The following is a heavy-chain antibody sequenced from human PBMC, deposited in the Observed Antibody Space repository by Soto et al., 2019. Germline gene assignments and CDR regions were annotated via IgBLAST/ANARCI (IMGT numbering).Heavy chain of an antibody. CDR1: GFTFSSYD. D-gene: IGHD3-10*01. Sequence: GGSLRLSCAASGFTFSSYDMHWVRQATGKGLEWVSAIGTAGDTYYPGSVKGRFTISRENAKNSLYLQMNSLRAGDTAVYYCARESMVRGVDYYGMDVWGQGTTVTVSS. V-gene: IGHV3-13*04. J-gene: IGHJ6*02. CDR3: ARESMVRGVDYYGMDV. CDR2: IGTAGDT.